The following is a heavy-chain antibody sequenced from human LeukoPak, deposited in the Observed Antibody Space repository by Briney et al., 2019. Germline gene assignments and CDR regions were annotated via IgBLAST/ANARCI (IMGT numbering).Heavy chain of an antibody. J-gene: IGHJ4*02. D-gene: IGHD4-17*01. Sequence: PGRSLRLSCAASGXTFSSYAVHWVRQAPGKGLEWVGVKSYDGSNKYYADSVKGRFTISRDNSKNTLYLQMNSLRAEDTAVYYCAREADNYGDYAYDYWGQGTLVTVSS. V-gene: IGHV3-30-3*01. CDR1: GXTFSSYA. CDR2: KSYDGSNK. CDR3: AREADNYGDYAYDY.